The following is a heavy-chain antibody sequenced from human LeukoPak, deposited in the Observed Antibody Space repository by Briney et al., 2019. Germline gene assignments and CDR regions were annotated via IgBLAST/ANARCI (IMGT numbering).Heavy chain of an antibody. CDR3: ARAGGYYGSGSFLDY. CDR2: IYHSGST. V-gene: IGHV4-38-2*02. D-gene: IGHD3-10*01. J-gene: IGHJ4*02. CDR1: RYYINSVYY. Sequence: PSETLSLTCTVSRYYINSVYYWGWIRQPPGKGLEWIGSIYHSGSTYYNASLKGRVTISMDTSRNKFSLNLNSVTAADTAVYYCARAGGYYGSGSFLDYWGQGLLVTVSS.